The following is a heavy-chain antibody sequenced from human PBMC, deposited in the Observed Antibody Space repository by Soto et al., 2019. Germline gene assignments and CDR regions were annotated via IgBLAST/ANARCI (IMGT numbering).Heavy chain of an antibody. CDR3: ARAARGGLPVDY. V-gene: IGHV1-2*04. J-gene: IGHJ4*02. CDR1: GYTFTGYY. Sequence: QVQLVQSGAEVKKPGASVKVSCKASGYTFTGYYMHWVRQAPGQGLEWMGWINPNSGGTNYAQKFQGWVTMTRDTAISAACMGLSRLGSDDTAVYYCARAARGGLPVDYWGQGTLVTVSS. D-gene: IGHD5-12*01. CDR2: INPNSGGT.